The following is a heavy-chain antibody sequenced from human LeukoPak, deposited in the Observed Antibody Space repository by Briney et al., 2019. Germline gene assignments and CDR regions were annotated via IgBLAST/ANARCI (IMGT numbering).Heavy chain of an antibody. CDR1: GVTFSSYA. CDR3: AKDLTSYYYDLSDAFDI. Sequence: GGSLRLSCAASGVTFSSYAMSWVRQAPGKGLEWVSAISGSGGSTYYADSVKGRFTISRDNSKNTLYLQMNSLRAEDTAVYYCAKDLTSYYYDLSDAFDIWGQGTMVTVSS. J-gene: IGHJ3*02. CDR2: ISGSGGST. V-gene: IGHV3-23*01. D-gene: IGHD3-22*01.